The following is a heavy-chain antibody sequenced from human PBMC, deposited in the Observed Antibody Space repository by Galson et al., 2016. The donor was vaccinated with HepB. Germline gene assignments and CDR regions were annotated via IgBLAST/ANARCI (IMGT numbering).Heavy chain of an antibody. CDR2: IYYSGTT. V-gene: IGHV4-39*01. J-gene: IGHJ4*02. D-gene: IGHD3-3*02. CDR1: GGSISSSSYY. Sequence: SETLSLTCTVSGGSISSSSYYWGWIRQPPGKGLEWIGTIYYSGTTFYNPSLKSRVTISVDTSKNHFSLKLSSVTAADTAVYSCARQSNIFGVISHFDYWGQGTLVTVSS. CDR3: ARQSNIFGVISHFDY.